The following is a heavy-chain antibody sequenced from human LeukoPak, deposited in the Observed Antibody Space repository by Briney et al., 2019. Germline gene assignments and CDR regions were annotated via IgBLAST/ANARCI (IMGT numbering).Heavy chain of an antibody. J-gene: IGHJ4*02. Sequence: ASVKVSCKASGYTFTSYAMHWVRQAPGQRLEWMGWINAGNGNTKYSQKFQGRGTITRDTSASTAYMELSSLRSEDTAVYYCARDLTPGVMANWGQGTLVTVSS. D-gene: IGHD3-16*01. CDR3: ARDLTPGVMAN. V-gene: IGHV1-3*01. CDR1: GYTFTSYA. CDR2: INAGNGNT.